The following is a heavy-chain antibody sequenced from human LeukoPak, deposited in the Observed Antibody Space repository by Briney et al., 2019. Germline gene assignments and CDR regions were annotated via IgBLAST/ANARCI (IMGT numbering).Heavy chain of an antibody. CDR2: IRRKRNGYTT. V-gene: IGHV3-72*01. D-gene: IGHD3-22*01. Sequence: PGGSLRLSCAASGFVFSDYILDWVRQAPGKGLEWVGRIRRKRNGYTTEYAASVKGRFTISRDDLKKSLDLHMTSLKTDDTAVYYCSRDGTEGDNSAFDIWGQGTMVTVSS. J-gene: IGHJ3*02. CDR1: GFVFSDYI. CDR3: SRDGTEGDNSAFDI.